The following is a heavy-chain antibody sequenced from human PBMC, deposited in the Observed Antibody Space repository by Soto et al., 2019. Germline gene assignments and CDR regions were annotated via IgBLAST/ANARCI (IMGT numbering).Heavy chain of an antibody. CDR2: IYYSGST. V-gene: IGHV4-59*08. D-gene: IGHD2-8*01. CDR1: GCSISSYY. CDR3: ARRYGMAWDY. Sequence: SETLSVTCTVSGCSISSYYCSWIRQSPGKGLEWIGYIYYSGSTNYNPSLKSRVTISVDTSKNQFSLKLSSVTAADTAVYYCARRYGMAWDYWGQGTLVTVS. J-gene: IGHJ4*02.